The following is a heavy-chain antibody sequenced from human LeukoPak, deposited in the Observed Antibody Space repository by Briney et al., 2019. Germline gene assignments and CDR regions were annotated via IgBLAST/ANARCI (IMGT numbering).Heavy chain of an antibody. D-gene: IGHD3-22*01. J-gene: IGHJ5*02. Sequence: GESLKISCKGSGYSFTSYWIGWVRQMPGKGLEWMGIIYPGDSDTRYSPSFQGQVTISADKSIGTAYLQWSSLKASDTAMYYCARLQADSSGYSNWFDPWGQGTLVTVSS. CDR3: ARLQADSSGYSNWFDP. V-gene: IGHV5-51*01. CDR1: GYSFTSYW. CDR2: IYPGDSDT.